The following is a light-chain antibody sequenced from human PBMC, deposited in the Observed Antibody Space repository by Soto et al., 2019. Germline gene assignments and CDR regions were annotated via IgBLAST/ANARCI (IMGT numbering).Light chain of an antibody. CDR1: QTINNN. CDR2: AAS. J-gene: IGKJ2*01. V-gene: IGKV1-39*01. CDR3: QQSYSAPKT. Sequence: DIQMTQSPSSLSASVGDRVTITCRASQTINNNLNWYQQSPGKAPQLLIYAASSLQTGVPSRFSGSGSGTDFTLTISSLQPEDFATYYCQQSYSAPKTFGQGTTLEIK.